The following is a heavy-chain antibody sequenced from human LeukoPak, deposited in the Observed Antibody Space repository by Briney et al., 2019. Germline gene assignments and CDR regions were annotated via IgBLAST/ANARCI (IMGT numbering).Heavy chain of an antibody. CDR1: GYTFTSYG. CDR2: ISAYNGNK. Sequence: GASVKVSCKASGYTFTSYGISWVRQAPGQGLEWMGWISAYNGNKNYAQKLQGRVTMTTDTSTSTAYMELRSLRSDDTAVYYCARRVSSGYSPYYFDYWGQGTLVTVSS. CDR3: ARRVSSGYSPYYFDY. V-gene: IGHV1-18*01. D-gene: IGHD3-22*01. J-gene: IGHJ4*02.